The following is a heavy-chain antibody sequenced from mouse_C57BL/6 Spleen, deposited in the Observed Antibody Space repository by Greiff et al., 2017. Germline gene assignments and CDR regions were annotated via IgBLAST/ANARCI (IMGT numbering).Heavy chain of an antibody. V-gene: IGHV1-18*01. CDR1: GYTFTDYN. J-gene: IGHJ2*01. CDR3: ARRLLRPDYFDD. D-gene: IGHD1-1*01. Sequence: EVQLQQSGPELVKPGASVKIPCTASGYTFTDYNMDWVQQSPGKSLAWIGDINPNNGGTIYHQKFKGKATLTVDKSSSTAYMELRSLTSEDTAVYYCARRLLRPDYFDDWGQGTTLTVSS. CDR2: INPNNGGT.